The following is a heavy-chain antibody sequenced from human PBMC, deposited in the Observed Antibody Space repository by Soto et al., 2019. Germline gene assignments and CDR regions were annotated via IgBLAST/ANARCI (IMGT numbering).Heavy chain of an antibody. V-gene: IGHV4-39*01. CDR3: AGIRSYYGSGSYYPLYYFDY. CDR1: GGSISSSSYY. CDR2: IYYSGST. J-gene: IGHJ4*02. Sequence: PSETLSLTCTVSGGSISSSSYYWGWIRQPPGKGLEWIGSIYYSGSTYYNPSLKSRVTISVDTSKNQFSLKLSSVTAADTAVYYCAGIRSYYGSGSYYPLYYFDYWGQGTLVTVSS. D-gene: IGHD3-10*01.